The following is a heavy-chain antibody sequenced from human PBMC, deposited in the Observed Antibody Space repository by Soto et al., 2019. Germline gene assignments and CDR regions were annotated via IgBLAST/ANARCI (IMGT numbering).Heavy chain of an antibody. D-gene: IGHD4-17*01. Sequence: QVQLQQSGPRLVKPSETLSLTCTVSSGPDRSHNWGWIRQPPGRGLEWIGYVYYNGDTAYNPSRRGRVTISADTSTNDISLTLNSVTAADTAVYYCVRQGIDYLHGLVDVWGQGTTVRVSS. J-gene: IGHJ6*02. CDR1: SGPDRSHN. CDR2: VYYNGDT. V-gene: IGHV4-59*08. CDR3: VRQGIDYLHGLVDV.